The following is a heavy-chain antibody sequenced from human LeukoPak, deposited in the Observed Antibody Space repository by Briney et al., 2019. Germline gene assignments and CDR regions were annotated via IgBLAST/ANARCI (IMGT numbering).Heavy chain of an antibody. CDR3: AKEDGYYDYVWGSYRPDAFDI. V-gene: IGHV3-9*01. J-gene: IGHJ3*02. D-gene: IGHD3-16*02. CDR2: ISWNSGSI. Sequence: QSGGSLRLSCAASGFTFDDYAMHWVRQAPGKGLEWVSGISWNSGSIGYADSVKGRFTISRDNAKNSLYLQMNSLRAEDTALYYCAKEDGYYDYVWGSYRPDAFDIWGQGTMVTVSS. CDR1: GFTFDDYA.